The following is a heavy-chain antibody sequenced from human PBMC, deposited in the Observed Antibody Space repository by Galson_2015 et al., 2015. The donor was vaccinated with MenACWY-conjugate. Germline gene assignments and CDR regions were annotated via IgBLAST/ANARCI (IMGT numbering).Heavy chain of an antibody. V-gene: IGHV3-53*04. CDR1: GFTVSSNY. D-gene: IGHD3-22*01. CDR3: ARGGLWYDSSGYST. J-gene: IGHJ4*02. CDR2: IYSGGST. Sequence: SLRLSCAASGFTVSSNYMSWVRQAPGKGLEWVSVIYSGGSTYYADSVKGRFTISRHNSKNTLYLQMNSLRAEDTAVYYCARGGLWYDSSGYSTRGQGTLVTISS.